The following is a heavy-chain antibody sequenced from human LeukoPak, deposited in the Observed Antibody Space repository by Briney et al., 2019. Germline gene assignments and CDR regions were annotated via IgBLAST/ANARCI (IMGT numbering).Heavy chain of an antibody. CDR2: ISWNGRNT. V-gene: IGHV3-20*04. D-gene: IGHD3-22*01. J-gene: IGHJ4*02. Sequence: GGSLRLSCAASGFTFDDYDLNWVRQAPGKGLEWVSGISWNGRNTAYAESLKGRFTISRDNAKNSLYLQMNSLRAEDTAFYYCARVQQYDKFDYWGQGALVTVSS. CDR1: GFTFDDYD. CDR3: ARVQQYDKFDY.